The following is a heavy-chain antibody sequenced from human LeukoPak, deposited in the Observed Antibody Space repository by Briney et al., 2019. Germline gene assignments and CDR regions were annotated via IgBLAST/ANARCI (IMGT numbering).Heavy chain of an antibody. Sequence: SETLSLTCTVSGGSISSISYYWGWIRQPPGKGLEWIGSIYYSGSTYYNPSLKSRVTISVDTSKNQFSLKLSSVTAADTAVYYCATIVATTRSWFDPWGQGTLVTVSS. CDR3: ATIVATTRSWFDP. D-gene: IGHD5-12*01. CDR1: GGSISSISYY. V-gene: IGHV4-39*07. J-gene: IGHJ5*02. CDR2: IYYSGST.